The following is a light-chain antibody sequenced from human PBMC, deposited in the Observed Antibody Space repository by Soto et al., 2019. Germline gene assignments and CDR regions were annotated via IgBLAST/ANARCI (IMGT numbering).Light chain of an antibody. Sequence: DIQMTQSPSSLSASVGDRVTITFRASQGISSWLAWYQQKPGKAPKLLIYDASTLGSGVPSRFSGSGSGTEFTLTISGLQPDDFATYSCQQYYSFSTFGQGTRLEIK. CDR2: DAS. J-gene: IGKJ5*01. CDR3: QQYYSFST. V-gene: IGKV1-5*01. CDR1: QGISSW.